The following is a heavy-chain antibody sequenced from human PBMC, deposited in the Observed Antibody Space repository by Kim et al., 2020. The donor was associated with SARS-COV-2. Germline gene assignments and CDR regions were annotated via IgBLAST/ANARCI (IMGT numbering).Heavy chain of an antibody. CDR3: ASSKIPAAMQDYYYGMDV. V-gene: IGHV3-48*03. D-gene: IGHD2-2*01. Sequence: NSRFTISRDNAKNSLYLQMNDLRAEDTAVYYCASSKIPAAMQDYYYGMDVWGQGTTVTVS. J-gene: IGHJ6*02.